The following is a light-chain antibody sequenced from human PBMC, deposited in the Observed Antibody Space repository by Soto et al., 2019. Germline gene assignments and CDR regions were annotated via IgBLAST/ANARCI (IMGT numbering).Light chain of an antibody. Sequence: DIQMPQSPSTLSGSVGARSTITGRASQTISSWLAWYQQKPGKAPKLLIYKASTLKSGVPSRFSGSGSGTEFTLTISGLQPEDFATYFCQQTDRTPLTVGGGNKVDIK. J-gene: IGKJ4*01. CDR3: QQTDRTPLT. CDR2: KAS. CDR1: QTISSW. V-gene: IGKV1-5*03.